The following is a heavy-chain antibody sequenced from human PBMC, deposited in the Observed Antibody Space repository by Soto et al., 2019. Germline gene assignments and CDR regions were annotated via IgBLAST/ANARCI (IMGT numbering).Heavy chain of an antibody. CDR2: IKQDGSEK. CDR3: ARDLVPAAIRPADV. J-gene: IGHJ6*04. D-gene: IGHD2-2*02. CDR1: GFTFSSYW. V-gene: IGHV3-7*01. Sequence: PGGSLRLSCAASGFTFSSYWMSWVRQAPGKGLEWVANIKQDGSEKYYVDSVKGRFTISRDNAKNSLYLQMNSLRAEDTAVYYCARDLVPAAIRPADVWGKGTTVTVSS.